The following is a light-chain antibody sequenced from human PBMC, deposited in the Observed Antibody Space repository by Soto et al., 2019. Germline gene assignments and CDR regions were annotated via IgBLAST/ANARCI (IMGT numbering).Light chain of an antibody. CDR2: GAS. CDR3: QQYHNSPPT. CDR1: RTVSNR. Sequence: EILITQSPDTLPVSPGERVTLFCRASRTVSNRLAWYQHKPGQAPRLLIYGASSRATGIPDRFSGSGSGTDFTLTISRLEPEDSAVYYCQQYHNSPPTFGQGTKVDIK. J-gene: IGKJ1*01. V-gene: IGKV3-20*01.